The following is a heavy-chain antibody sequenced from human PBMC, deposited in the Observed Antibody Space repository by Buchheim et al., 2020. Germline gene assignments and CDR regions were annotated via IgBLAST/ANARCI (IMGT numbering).Heavy chain of an antibody. V-gene: IGHV3-23*01. J-gene: IGHJ5*02. CDR1: GFTFSSYA. Sequence: EVQLLESGGGLVQPGGSLRLSCAASGFTFSSYAMSWVRQAPGKGLEWVSAISGSGGSTYYADSVKGRFTISRDNSKNTLDLQMNSLRAEDTAVYYCAKDRIRYYYDSSARWFDPWGQGTL. D-gene: IGHD3-22*01. CDR2: ISGSGGST. CDR3: AKDRIRYYYDSSARWFDP.